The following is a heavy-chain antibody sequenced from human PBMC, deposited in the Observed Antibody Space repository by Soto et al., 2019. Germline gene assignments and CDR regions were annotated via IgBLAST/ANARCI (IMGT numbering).Heavy chain of an antibody. J-gene: IGHJ4*02. CDR3: ARGDRRVDY. Sequence: PSETLSLTCAVYGGSFSGYYWSWIRRPPGKGLEWIGEINHSGSTNYNPSLKSRVTISVDTSKNQFSLKLSSVTAADTAVYYCARGDRRVDYWGQGTLVTVSS. CDR2: INHSGST. CDR1: GGSFSGYY. V-gene: IGHV4-34*01.